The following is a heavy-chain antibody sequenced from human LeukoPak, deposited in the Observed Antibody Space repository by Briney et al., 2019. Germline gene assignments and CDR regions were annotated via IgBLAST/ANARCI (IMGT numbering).Heavy chain of an antibody. Sequence: PGGPLRLSCAASGFTFSSYAMSWVRQAPGKGLEWVSAISGSGGSTYYADSVKGRFTISRDNSKNTLYLQMNSLRAEDTAVYYCARGVYDYVWGSPNPRGAFDIWGQGTMVTVSS. CDR1: GFTFSSYA. D-gene: IGHD3-16*01. CDR2: ISGSGGST. CDR3: ARGVYDYVWGSPNPRGAFDI. V-gene: IGHV3-23*01. J-gene: IGHJ3*02.